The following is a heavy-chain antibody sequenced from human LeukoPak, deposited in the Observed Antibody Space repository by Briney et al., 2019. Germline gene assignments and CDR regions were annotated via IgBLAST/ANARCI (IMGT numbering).Heavy chain of an antibody. CDR3: ARGWGYGSEHDY. CDR2: IIPIFGTA. D-gene: IGHD3-10*01. J-gene: IGHJ4*02. CDR1: GGTFSSYA. V-gene: IGHV1-69*05. Sequence: ASVKVSCKASGGTFSSYAISWVRQAPGQGLEWMGGIIPIFGTANYAQKFQGRVTITTDESTSTAYMDLRSLRSDDTAVYYCARGWGYGSEHDYWGQGTLVTVSS.